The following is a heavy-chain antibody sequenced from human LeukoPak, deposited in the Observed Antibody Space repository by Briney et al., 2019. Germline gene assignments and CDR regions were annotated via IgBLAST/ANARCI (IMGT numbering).Heavy chain of an antibody. J-gene: IGHJ4*02. D-gene: IGHD3-10*01. V-gene: IGHV3-23*01. Sequence: GGSLRLSCAASGFTFSTYNMNWVRQAPGKGLEWVSTISGSGDRTYYADSVKGRFTIARDNSKNTLFLHMNSLRAEDTAVYSCAKGYYGSGSYGWFDYWGQGTLVTVSS. CDR1: GFTFSTYN. CDR2: ISGSGDRT. CDR3: AKGYYGSGSYGWFDY.